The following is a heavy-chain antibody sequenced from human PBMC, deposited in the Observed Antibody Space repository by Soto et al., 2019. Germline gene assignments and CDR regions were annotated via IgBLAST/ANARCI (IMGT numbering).Heavy chain of an antibody. Sequence: EVQLVESGGGLIQPGASLRLACAASGFTLSSNAMNWFLQAPGKGLEWVSLIYIGGSTYYADSVKGRFTISRDNSKNTLYLQMSSLRADDTAVYYCATRPVFTGAPWGQGTMVTVSS. CDR2: IYIGGST. D-gene: IGHD2-21*01. CDR3: ATRPVFTGAP. CDR1: GFTLSSNA. V-gene: IGHV3-53*01. J-gene: IGHJ3*01.